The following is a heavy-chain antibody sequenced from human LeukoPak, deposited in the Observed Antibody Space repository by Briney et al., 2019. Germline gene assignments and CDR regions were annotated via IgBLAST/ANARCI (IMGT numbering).Heavy chain of an antibody. J-gene: IGHJ4*02. V-gene: IGHV3-20*04. CDR1: GNTFDDYG. CDR2: INWDGGAY. CDR3: ARDLSSSWYSLAY. Sequence: GGSLRLSCTDSGNTFDDYGMTWVRQAPGKGLEWVSGINWDGGAYNYAAPVKGRFTISRDNAKNSLYLEMNSLRVEDTAVYFCARDLSSSWYSLAYWGQGILVIVSS. D-gene: IGHD3-22*01.